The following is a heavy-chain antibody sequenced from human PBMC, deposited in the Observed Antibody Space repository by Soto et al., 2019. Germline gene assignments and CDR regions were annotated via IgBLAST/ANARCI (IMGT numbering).Heavy chain of an antibody. V-gene: IGHV4-59*01. Sequence: ETLSLTCSVSGGSISDYYWSWIRQPPGRGLEWIGYIYKSGSTNYNPSLKSRVTISVDTSKNLFSLKLSSVTAADTAVYYCARDQNGSPHFDYWGQGTLVTVSS. J-gene: IGHJ4*02. CDR3: ARDQNGSPHFDY. D-gene: IGHD1-26*01. CDR1: GGSISDYY. CDR2: IYKSGST.